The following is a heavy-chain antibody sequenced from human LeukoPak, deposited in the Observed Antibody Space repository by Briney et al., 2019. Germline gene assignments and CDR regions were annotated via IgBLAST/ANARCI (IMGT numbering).Heavy chain of an antibody. J-gene: IGHJ4*02. D-gene: IGHD3-10*01. V-gene: IGHV1-69*05. CDR3: ARSTKNYYGSGSYPFDY. CDR2: IIPIFGTA. CDR1: GGTFISYA. Sequence: SVKVSCKASGGTFISYAISWVRQAPRQGLEWMGRIIPIFGTANYAQKFQGRVTITTDESTSTAYMELSSQRSEDTAVYYCARSTKNYYGSGSYPFDYWGQGTLVTVSS.